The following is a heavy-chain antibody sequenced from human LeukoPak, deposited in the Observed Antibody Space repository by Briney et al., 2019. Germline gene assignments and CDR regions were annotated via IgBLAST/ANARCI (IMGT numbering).Heavy chain of an antibody. J-gene: IGHJ4*02. CDR1: GFTFSSYW. V-gene: IGHV3-74*01. D-gene: IGHD6-13*01. CDR3: GRDIATAVDY. Sequence: PGGSLRLSCTASGFTFSSYWMHWVRQAPGKGLVWVSRINSAGISTNYADSVKGRFTISRDNAKNTLYLQMNSLRAEDTAIYYCGRDIATAVDYWDLGTLATVSS. CDR2: INSAGIST.